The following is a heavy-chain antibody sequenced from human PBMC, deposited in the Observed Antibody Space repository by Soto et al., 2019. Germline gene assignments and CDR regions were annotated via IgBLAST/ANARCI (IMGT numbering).Heavy chain of an antibody. Sequence: QVQLQESGPGLVKPSQTLSLTCTVSGGSISSGGYYWSWIRQHPGKGLEWIGYIYYSGSTYYNPSLKSRVTISVDTSKNQFSLKLSSVTAADTAVYYCARDGSNGSGSSHQNYFDYWGQGTLVTVSS. CDR2: IYYSGST. D-gene: IGHD3-10*01. CDR3: ARDGSNGSGSSHQNYFDY. CDR1: GGSISSGGYY. J-gene: IGHJ4*02. V-gene: IGHV4-31*03.